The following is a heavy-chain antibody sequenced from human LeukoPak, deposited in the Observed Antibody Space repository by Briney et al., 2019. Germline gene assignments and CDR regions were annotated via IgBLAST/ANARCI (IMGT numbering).Heavy chain of an antibody. V-gene: IGHV1-69*13. CDR1: GGTFSSCA. Sequence: ASVKVSCKASGGTFSSCAISWVRQAPGQGLEWMGGIIPIFGTANYTQKFQGRVTITADESTSTAYMELSSLRSEDTAVYYCARGEYYYYYMDVWGKGTTVTISS. CDR2: IIPIFGTA. J-gene: IGHJ6*03. CDR3: ARGEYYYYYMDV.